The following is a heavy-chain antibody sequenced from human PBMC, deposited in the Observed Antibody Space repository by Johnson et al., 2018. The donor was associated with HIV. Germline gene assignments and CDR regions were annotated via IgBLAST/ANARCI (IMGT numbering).Heavy chain of an antibody. CDR1: GFTFDDYA. CDR3: ARDAGGGRIVVDYDAFDI. J-gene: IGHJ3*02. V-gene: IGHV3-9*01. Sequence: VESGGGLVQPGRSLRLSCAASGFTFDDYAMHWVRQAPGKGLEWVSGISWNSGSIGYADSVKGRFTISRDNAKNSLYLQMNSLRAEDTAVYYCARDAGGGRIVVDYDAFDIWGQGTMVTVYS. CDR2: ISWNSGSI. D-gene: IGHD3-22*01.